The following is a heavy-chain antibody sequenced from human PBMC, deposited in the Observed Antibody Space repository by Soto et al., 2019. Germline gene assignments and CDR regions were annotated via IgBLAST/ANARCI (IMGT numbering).Heavy chain of an antibody. D-gene: IGHD2-15*01. Sequence: QVQLQESGPGLVKPSETLSLTCTVSGGSISSYYWSWIRQPPGKGLEWIGYIYYSGSTNYNPSLKSRVTISVDTAKNQFARKRSSVTAADTAVYYCARDSHRGWIDYWGQGTLVTVSS. CDR1: GGSISSYY. CDR2: IYYSGST. V-gene: IGHV4-59*01. CDR3: ARDSHRGWIDY. J-gene: IGHJ4*02.